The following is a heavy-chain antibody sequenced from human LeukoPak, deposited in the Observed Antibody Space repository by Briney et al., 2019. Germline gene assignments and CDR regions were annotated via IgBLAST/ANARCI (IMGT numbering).Heavy chain of an antibody. CDR1: GYSFTTYS. Sequence: GESLKIHCNGSGYSFTTYSIGWVRQIPGKGLEWIGIIYPGDSDTRYSPSFQGQVTISVHKSISTAYLQWSSLKASDTAMYYCARHGYDSSGYSQAPEYWGQGTLVTVSS. J-gene: IGHJ4*02. CDR2: IYPGDSDT. D-gene: IGHD3-22*01. V-gene: IGHV5-51*01. CDR3: ARHGYDSSGYSQAPEY.